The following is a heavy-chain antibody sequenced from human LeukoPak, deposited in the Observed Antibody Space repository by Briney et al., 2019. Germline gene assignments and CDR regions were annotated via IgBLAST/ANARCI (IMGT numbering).Heavy chain of an antibody. V-gene: IGHV1-18*01. CDR2: ISAYNGNT. D-gene: IGHD6-6*01. J-gene: IGHJ3*02. Sequence: ASVKVSCKASGYTFTSYGISWVRQAPGQGLEWMGWISAYNGNTNYAQKLQGRVTMTTDTSTSTAYMELRSLRSDDTAVYYCARVVWGAARSSVAFDIWGQGTMVTVSS. CDR1: GYTFTSYG. CDR3: ARVVWGAARSSVAFDI.